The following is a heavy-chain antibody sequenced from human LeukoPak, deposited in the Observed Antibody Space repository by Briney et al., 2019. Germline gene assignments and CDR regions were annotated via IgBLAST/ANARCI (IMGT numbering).Heavy chain of an antibody. V-gene: IGHV3-74*01. CDR3: VRGNDD. CDR1: GFTFSGHW. Sequence: SGGSLRLSCAASGFTFSGHWMYWVRQAPGKGLVWVSRINSEGSSTAYAAVVKGRFTISRDNAKNTLFLQMISLRVEDTAVYHCVRGNDDWGQGTLVTVSS. CDR2: INSEGSST. D-gene: IGHD1-1*01. J-gene: IGHJ4*02.